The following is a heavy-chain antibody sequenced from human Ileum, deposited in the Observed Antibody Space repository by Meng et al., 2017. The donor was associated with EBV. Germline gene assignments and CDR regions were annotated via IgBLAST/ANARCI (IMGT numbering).Heavy chain of an antibody. CDR3: ARARSSSSHTATAYY. CDR2: ISGTSTTI. D-gene: IGHD5-18*01. V-gene: IGHV3-11*01. CDR1: GFTFRDYN. Sequence: QGQLVESGGGPVEPGGSLSLSCAASGFTFRDYNMTWIRQAPGKGLEWISSISGTSTTIHHADSVKGRFTISRDNDNNSLYLQMSSLRAEDTAVYYCARARSSSSHTATAYYWGQGTLVTASS. J-gene: IGHJ4*02.